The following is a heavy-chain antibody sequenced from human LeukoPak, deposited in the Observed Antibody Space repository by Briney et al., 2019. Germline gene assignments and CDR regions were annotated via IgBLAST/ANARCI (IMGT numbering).Heavy chain of an antibody. CDR1: RGSVSSGSDY. V-gene: IGHV4-61*01. D-gene: IGHD6-19*01. CDR2: IYYSGSA. Sequence: SSETLSLTCTVSRGSVSSGSDYWSWIRQPPGKGLEWIGDIYYSGSANYNPSLKSPVTISVDTSKNQFSLKLSSVTAADTAVYYCARAPVSSGWYYFDYWGQGTLVTVSS. CDR3: ARAPVSSGWYYFDY. J-gene: IGHJ4*02.